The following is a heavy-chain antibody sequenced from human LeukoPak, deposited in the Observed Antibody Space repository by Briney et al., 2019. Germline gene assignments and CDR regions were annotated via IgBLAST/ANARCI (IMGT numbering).Heavy chain of an antibody. CDR2: ITGGGSGI. CDR3: AKWGDYDVLTGYYVSDY. CDR1: GFTFSNYA. D-gene: IGHD3-9*01. V-gene: IGHV3-23*01. Sequence: QPGASLRRSCAASGFTFSNYAMSWVRQAPGKGLEWVSAITGGGSGIYHADSMKSRFTISRDNSKNTLYLQINSLRAEDTAVYYCAKWGDYDVLTGYYVSDYWGQGTLVTVSS. J-gene: IGHJ4*02.